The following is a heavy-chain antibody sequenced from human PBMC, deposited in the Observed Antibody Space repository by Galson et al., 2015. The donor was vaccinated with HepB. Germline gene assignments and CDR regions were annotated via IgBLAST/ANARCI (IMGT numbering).Heavy chain of an antibody. CDR2: IIPIFGTA. Sequence: SVKVSCKASGGTFSSYAISWVRQAPGQGLELMGGIIPIFGTANYAQKFQGRVTITADESTSTAYMELSSLRSEDTAVYYCARVGYGDGEDFDLWGRGTLVTVSS. D-gene: IGHD5-12*01. J-gene: IGHJ2*01. CDR3: ARVGYGDGEDFDL. CDR1: GGTFSSYA. V-gene: IGHV1-69*13.